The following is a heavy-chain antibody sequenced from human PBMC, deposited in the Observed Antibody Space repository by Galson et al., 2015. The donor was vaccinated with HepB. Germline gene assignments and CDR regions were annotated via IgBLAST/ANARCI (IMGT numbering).Heavy chain of an antibody. CDR2: VIPILGIA. D-gene: IGHD3-22*01. CDR1: GGTFSSYT. J-gene: IGHJ2*01. V-gene: IGHV1-69*04. Sequence: SVKVYCKASGGTFSSYTISWVRQAPGQGLEWMGRVIPILGIANYAQKFQGRVTITADKSTRTAYMELSSLRSEDTAVYYCARDDAYESSGYSTGYFDLWGRGTLVTVYS. CDR3: ARDDAYESSGYSTGYFDL.